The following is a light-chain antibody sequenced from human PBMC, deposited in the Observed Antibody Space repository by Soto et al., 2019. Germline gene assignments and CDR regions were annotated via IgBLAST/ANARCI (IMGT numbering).Light chain of an antibody. CDR1: QSVSSN. J-gene: IGKJ4*01. V-gene: IGKV3-15*01. CDR3: RQYGRSLGFA. Sequence: EIVMTQSPATLSVSPGEIATLSCSASQSVSSNLAWYQQKPGQAPRLLIYGASTRATGIPARFSGSGSGTDFTLTISRLEPEDFAVYFCRQYGRSLGFAFGGGTKVDI. CDR2: GAS.